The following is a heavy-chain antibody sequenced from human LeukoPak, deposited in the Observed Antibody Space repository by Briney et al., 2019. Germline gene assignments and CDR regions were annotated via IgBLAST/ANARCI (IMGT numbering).Heavy chain of an antibody. V-gene: IGHV3-48*01. CDR2: IGTGLSIT. D-gene: IGHD4-17*01. CDR1: GFAFSSNS. Sequence: SGGSLRLSCAASGFAFSSNSMNWVRQAPGKGLEWIAYIGTGLSITYYADSVKGRFTISRDNAKNSVYLQMNSLRVEDTAVYYCARGPTHTSPTWGQGTLVTVSS. CDR3: ARGPTHTSPT. J-gene: IGHJ4*02.